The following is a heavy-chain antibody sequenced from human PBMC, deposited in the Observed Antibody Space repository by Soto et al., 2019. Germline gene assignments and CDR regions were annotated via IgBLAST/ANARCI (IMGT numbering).Heavy chain of an antibody. V-gene: IGHV4-61*08. D-gene: IGHD5-18*01. CDR3: ARDHPHSYGVYYFDY. J-gene: IGHJ4*02. CDR2: IYSSGST. CDR1: GGSISSGGYS. Sequence: PSETLSLTCAVSGGSISSGGYSWSWIRQPPGKGLEWIGYIYSSGSTHYNPSLQNRVTISIDTSKNQVSLNVNSVTAADTAVYYCARDHPHSYGVYYFDYWGQGTPVTVSS.